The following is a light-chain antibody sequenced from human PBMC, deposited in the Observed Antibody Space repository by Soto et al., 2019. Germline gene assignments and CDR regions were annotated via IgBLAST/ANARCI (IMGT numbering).Light chain of an antibody. CDR2: GAS. V-gene: IGKV3-20*01. CDR3: QQYGSSPLGT. Sequence: EIVLTQSPGTVSLSPGERATLSCRASQSVSSSYLAWYQQKPGQAPRLLIYGASSRATGIPDRFSGSGSGTDFTLTISRLEPEDFAVYYCQQYGSSPLGTFGQGTKVEIK. CDR1: QSVSSSY. J-gene: IGKJ1*01.